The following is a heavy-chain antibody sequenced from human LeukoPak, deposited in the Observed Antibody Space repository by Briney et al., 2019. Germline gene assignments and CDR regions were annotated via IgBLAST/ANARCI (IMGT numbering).Heavy chain of an antibody. D-gene: IGHD3-3*01. CDR3: ARGGGFLEWLSLDY. CDR2: INAGNGNT. V-gene: IGHV1-3*01. Sequence: ASVEVSCKASGYTFTSYAMHWVRQAPGQRLEWMGWINAGNGNTKYSQKFQGRVTITRDTSASTAYMELSSLRSEDTAVYYCARGGGFLEWLSLDYWGQGTLVTVSS. CDR1: GYTFTSYA. J-gene: IGHJ4*02.